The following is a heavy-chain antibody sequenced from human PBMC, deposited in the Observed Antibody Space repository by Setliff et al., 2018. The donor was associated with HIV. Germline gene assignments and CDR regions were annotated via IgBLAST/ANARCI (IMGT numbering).Heavy chain of an antibody. CDR3: GRLGADYGWVGAFDI. Sequence: PSETMSLTCAVSAYSLSSGYYWGWIRQPPGKGLEWIGSIYHSGSTYYNPSLKGRVTISVDTSKNQFSLKLSSVPAADTAVYYCGRLGADYGWVGAFDIWGQGTMVTVSS. D-gene: IGHD4-17*01. J-gene: IGHJ3*02. V-gene: IGHV4-38-2*01. CDR2: IYHSGST. CDR1: AYSLSSGYY.